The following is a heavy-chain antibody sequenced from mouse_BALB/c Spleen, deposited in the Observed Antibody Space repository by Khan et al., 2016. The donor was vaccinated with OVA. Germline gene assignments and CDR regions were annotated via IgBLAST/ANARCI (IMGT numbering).Heavy chain of an antibody. CDR2: ISYSGRT. Sequence: VQLKQSGPGLVKPSQSLSLTCTVTGYSITSDYAWNWIRQFPGNKLEWMGYISYSGRTSYNPSLKSRISVTRDTSKNQFLLQLNSVTTEDTATYYCAMGRTYWGQGTLVTVSA. CDR1: GYSITSDYA. V-gene: IGHV3-2*02. J-gene: IGHJ3*01. CDR3: AMGRTY. D-gene: IGHD4-1*01.